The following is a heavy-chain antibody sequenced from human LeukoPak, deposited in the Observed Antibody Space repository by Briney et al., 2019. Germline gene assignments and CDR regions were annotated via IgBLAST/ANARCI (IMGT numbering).Heavy chain of an antibody. Sequence: GGSLRLSCAASGFTFSNAWMSWVRQAPGKGLEWVGRIKSKTDGGATDYAAPVKGRFTISRDDSKNTLYLQMNSLKTEDTAVYYCTTDYATFDAFDIWGQGTMVTVSS. CDR3: TTDYATFDAFDI. J-gene: IGHJ3*02. V-gene: IGHV3-15*01. CDR2: IKSKTDGGAT. CDR1: GFTFSNAW. D-gene: IGHD2-8*01.